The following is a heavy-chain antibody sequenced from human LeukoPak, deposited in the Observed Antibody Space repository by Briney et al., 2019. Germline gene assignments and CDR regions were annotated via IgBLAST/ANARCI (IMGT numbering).Heavy chain of an antibody. CDR2: IYTSGST. CDR3: ARAPYYYYYMDV. CDR1: GGSISSGSYY. J-gene: IGHJ6*03. V-gene: IGHV4-61*02. Sequence: SETLSLTCTVSGGSISSGSYYWSWIRQPAGKGLEWIGRIYTSGSTNYNPSLRSRVTISVDTSKNQFSLKLSSVTAADTAVYYCARAPYYYYYMDVWGKGTTVTVSS.